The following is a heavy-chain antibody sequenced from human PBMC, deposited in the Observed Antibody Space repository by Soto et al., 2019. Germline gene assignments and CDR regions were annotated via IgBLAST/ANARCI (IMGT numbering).Heavy chain of an antibody. J-gene: IGHJ4*02. CDR2: ISNNGGST. Sequence: GGSLRLSCSVFGFTFSSYAMHWVRQAPGKGLQYVSSISNNGGSTYYADSVKGRFTISRDNSKNTLYLQMSSLRVEDTAVYYCVKDRYIDYWGQGTLVTVSS. CDR3: VKDRYIDY. CDR1: GFTFSSYA. V-gene: IGHV3-64D*06.